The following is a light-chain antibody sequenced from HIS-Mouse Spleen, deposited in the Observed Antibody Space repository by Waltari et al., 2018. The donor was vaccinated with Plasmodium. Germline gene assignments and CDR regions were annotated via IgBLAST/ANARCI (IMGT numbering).Light chain of an antibody. CDR3: YSTDSSGNHRV. V-gene: IGLV3-10*01. J-gene: IGLJ3*02. CDR1: ALPKKY. CDR2: EDS. Sequence: SYELTQPPSVSVSPGQTARLTCSGDALPKKYAYWYQQKSGQAPVLVIYEDSKRPPGIPERFSGSSSGTMATLTISGAQVEDEADYYSYSTDSSGNHRVFGGGTKLTVL.